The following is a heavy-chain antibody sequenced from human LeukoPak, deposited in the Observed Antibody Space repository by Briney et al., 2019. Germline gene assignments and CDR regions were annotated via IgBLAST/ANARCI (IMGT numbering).Heavy chain of an antibody. CDR1: GGSISSYY. D-gene: IGHD6-13*01. CDR2: IYTSGST. V-gene: IGHV4-4*07. CDR3: AASRVRFSIAAAGTEAY. J-gene: IGHJ4*02. Sequence: SETLSLTCTVYGGSISSYYWSWIRQPAGKGLEWIGRIYTSGSTNYNPSLKSRVTMSVDTSKNQFSLKLSSVTAADTAVYYCAASRVRFSIAAAGTEAYWGQGTLVTVAS.